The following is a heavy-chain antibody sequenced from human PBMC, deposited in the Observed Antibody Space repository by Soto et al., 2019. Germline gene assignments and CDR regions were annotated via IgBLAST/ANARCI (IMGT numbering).Heavy chain of an antibody. CDR1: GGSISSYY. CDR3: ARHTRYYGSGSYHPPFDY. J-gene: IGHJ4*02. D-gene: IGHD3-10*01. Sequence: SETLSLTCTVSGGSISSYYWSWIRQPPGKGLEWIGYIYYSGSTNYNPSLKSRVTISVEPSRTQFSLKLSSVTAADTAMYYCARHTRYYGSGSYHPPFDYWGQGTLVTVSS. CDR2: IYYSGST. V-gene: IGHV4-59*08.